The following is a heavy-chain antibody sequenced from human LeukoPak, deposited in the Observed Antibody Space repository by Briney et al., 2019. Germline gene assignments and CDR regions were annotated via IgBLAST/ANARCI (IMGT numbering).Heavy chain of an antibody. V-gene: IGHV3-30*02. CDR1: GFTFSSYG. CDR3: AKIAARGYYFDY. CDR2: IRYDGSNK. D-gene: IGHD6-6*01. J-gene: IGHJ4*02. Sequence: GGSLRLSCAASGFTFSSYGMHWVRQAPGKGLEWVAFIRYDGSNKYYADSVKGRFTISRDNSKNTLYLQMNSLRSEDTAVYYCAKIAARGYYFDYWGQGTLVTVSS.